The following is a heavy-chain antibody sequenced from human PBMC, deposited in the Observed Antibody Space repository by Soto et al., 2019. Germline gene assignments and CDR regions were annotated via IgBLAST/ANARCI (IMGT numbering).Heavy chain of an antibody. D-gene: IGHD4-4*01. Sequence: SETLSLTCTVSGGSISSYYWSWIRQPPGKGLEWIGYIYYSGSTNYNPSLKSRVTISVDTSKNQFSLKLSSVTAADTAVYYCARTSDYRLSDYWGHGTLVTVSS. V-gene: IGHV4-59*01. J-gene: IGHJ4*01. CDR1: GGSISSYY. CDR2: IYYSGST. CDR3: ARTSDYRLSDY.